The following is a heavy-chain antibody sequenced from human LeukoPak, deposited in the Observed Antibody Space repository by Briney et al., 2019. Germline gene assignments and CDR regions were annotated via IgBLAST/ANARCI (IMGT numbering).Heavy chain of an antibody. CDR2: ISYDGSNK. V-gene: IGHV3-30-3*01. J-gene: IGHJ4*02. CDR3: ARESNGDYLHY. Sequence: GGSLRLSCAASGFTFSSYAMHWVRQAPGKGLEWVAVISYDGSNKYYADSVKGRFTISRDNSKNMLYLQMNSLRAEDTAVYYCARESNGDYLHYWGQGTLVTVSS. CDR1: GFTFSSYA. D-gene: IGHD4-17*01.